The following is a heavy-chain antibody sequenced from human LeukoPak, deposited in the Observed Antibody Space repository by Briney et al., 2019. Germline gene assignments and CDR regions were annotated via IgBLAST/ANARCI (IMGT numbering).Heavy chain of an antibody. CDR3: VKESPLWTVSPGD. J-gene: IGHJ4*02. CDR2: MHAIAIKT. D-gene: IGHD4-17*01. V-gene: IGHV3-23*01. Sequence: GGSLRLSCIVSGFRLDVFTIGWVRQAPGKGLEWVSCMHAIAIKTYLADSVEGPFTISRHNSKNPVHLQMDSLRAEDTGVYYCVKESPLWTVSPGDWGQGTLVIVS. CDR1: GFRLDVFT.